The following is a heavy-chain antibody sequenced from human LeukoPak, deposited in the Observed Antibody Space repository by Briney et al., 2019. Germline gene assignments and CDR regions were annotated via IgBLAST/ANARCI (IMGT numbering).Heavy chain of an antibody. CDR3: AHDIVVVPAAIPLGDY. CDR1: GFTFSSYA. V-gene: IGHV3-23*01. CDR2: ISGSGGST. Sequence: PGRSLRLSCAASGFTFSSYAMSWVRQTPGKGLEWVSAISGSGGSTYYADSVKGWFTISRDNSKNTLYLQMNSLRAEDTAVYYCAHDIVVVPAAIPLGDYWGQGTLVTVSS. D-gene: IGHD2-2*01. J-gene: IGHJ4*02.